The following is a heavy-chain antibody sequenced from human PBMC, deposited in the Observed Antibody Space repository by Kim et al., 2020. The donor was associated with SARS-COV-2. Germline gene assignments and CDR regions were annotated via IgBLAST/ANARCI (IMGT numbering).Heavy chain of an antibody. CDR1: GGSINTGTHY. CDR2: LFYRGTT. V-gene: IGHV4-39*01. D-gene: IGHD6-19*01. J-gene: IGHJ3*02. CDR3: ARRPQDNSGWNGAFDI. Sequence: SETLSLTCTVSGGSINTGTHYWGWIRQPPGKGLEWIGSLFYRGTTNYNPSLKSRVTISVDKSRQQLSLNLTSVTAADTAVYYCARRPQDNSGWNGAFDIWGQGTLVAVSS.